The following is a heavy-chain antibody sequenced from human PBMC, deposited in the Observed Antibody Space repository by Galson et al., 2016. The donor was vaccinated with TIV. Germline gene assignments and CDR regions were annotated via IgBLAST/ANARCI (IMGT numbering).Heavy chain of an antibody. CDR3: ARGFGVLTGNYLPKDFDY. CDR2: VKPNRGDT. Sequence: SVKVSCKASGYKFIGYHVQWVRQAPGQGLEWMGWVKPNRGDTNVAQKFRGRVTMTRDTSITTAYLELSGLRSDDTAVYYCARGFGVLTGNYLPKDFDYWGQGTLVTVSS. V-gene: IGHV1-2*02. D-gene: IGHD3-9*01. J-gene: IGHJ4*02. CDR1: GYKFIGYH.